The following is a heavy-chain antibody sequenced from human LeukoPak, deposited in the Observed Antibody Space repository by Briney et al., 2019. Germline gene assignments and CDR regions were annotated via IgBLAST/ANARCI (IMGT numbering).Heavy chain of an antibody. D-gene: IGHD3-16*02. CDR2: IYTSGST. V-gene: IGHV4-4*07. CDR1: GGSISSYY. Sequence: SETLSLTCTVSGGSISSYYWSWLRQPAGKGLEWIGRIYTSGSTNYNPSLKSRVTISVDTSKNQFSLKVSSVTAADTAVYYCARYDVWGTYRAFDYWGQGTLVTVSS. J-gene: IGHJ4*02. CDR3: ARYDVWGTYRAFDY.